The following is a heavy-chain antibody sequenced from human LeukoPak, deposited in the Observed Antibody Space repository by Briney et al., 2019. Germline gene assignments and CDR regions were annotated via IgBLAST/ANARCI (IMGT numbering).Heavy chain of an antibody. D-gene: IGHD6-19*01. J-gene: IGHJ4*02. CDR3: AKGRQWLVTGTFDY. V-gene: IGHV3-23*01. Sequence: GGSLRLSCAASGFTFSSYAMSWVRQAPGKGLEWVSAISGSGGSTHYAGSVKGRFTISRDNSKNTLYLQMNSLRAEDTAVYYCAKGRQWLVTGTFDYWGQGTLVTVSS. CDR1: GFTFSSYA. CDR2: ISGSGGST.